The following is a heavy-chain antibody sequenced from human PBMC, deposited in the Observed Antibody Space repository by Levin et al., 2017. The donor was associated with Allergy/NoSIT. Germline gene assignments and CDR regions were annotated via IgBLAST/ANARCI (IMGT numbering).Heavy chain of an antibody. D-gene: IGHD6-19*01. CDR3: ARAQNGIAVFY. CDR1: GFTFSSSS. V-gene: IGHV3-21*01. J-gene: IGHJ4*02. Sequence: LSLTCAASGFTFSSSSMNWVRQAPGKGLEWVSSISSSSSYIYYADSVKGRFTISRDNAKNSLYLQMNSLRAEDTAVYYCARAQNGIAVFYWGQGTLVTVSS. CDR2: ISSSSSYI.